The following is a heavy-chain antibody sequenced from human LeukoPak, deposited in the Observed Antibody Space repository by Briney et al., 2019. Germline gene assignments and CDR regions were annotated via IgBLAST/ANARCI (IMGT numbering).Heavy chain of an antibody. CDR2: INPNSGGT. D-gene: IGHD2-15*01. CDR1: GYTFTGYY. V-gene: IGHV1-2*06. CDR3: ARDSGRVVAATTYYYYGMDV. J-gene: IGHJ6*02. Sequence: GASVKVSCKASGYTFTGYYMHWVRQAPGQGLEWMGRINPNSGGTNYAQKFQGRVTMIRDTPISTAYMELSRLRSDDTAVYYCARDSGRVVAATTYYYYGMDVWGQGTTVTVSS.